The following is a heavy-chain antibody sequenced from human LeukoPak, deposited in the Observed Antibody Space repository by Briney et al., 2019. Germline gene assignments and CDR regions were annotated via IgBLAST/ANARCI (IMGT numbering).Heavy chain of an antibody. J-gene: IGHJ5*02. Sequence: SETLSLTCSVSGASFSSYYWSWMRQPPGKGLEWIGYISNSGSTNYNPSLKSRVTISVDTSKNQFSLNLNSMTAADTAVYYCARSGAAEGPTHNWFDPWSQGTLVTVSS. D-gene: IGHD6-13*01. CDR1: GASFSSYY. V-gene: IGHV4-59*08. CDR3: ARSGAAEGPTHNWFDP. CDR2: ISNSGST.